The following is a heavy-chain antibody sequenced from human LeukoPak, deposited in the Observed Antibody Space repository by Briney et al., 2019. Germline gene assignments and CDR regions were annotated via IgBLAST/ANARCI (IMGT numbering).Heavy chain of an antibody. J-gene: IGHJ5*02. CDR2: ISGTGAGT. D-gene: IGHD3-10*01. Sequence: GGSLRLSCAASGFTFSSYAMGWVRQAPGKGLEWVSAISGTGAGTYYADSVKGRFTISRDNSKNTLYLQMNSLRAEDTAVYSCAKNGEVLSWFDPWGQGTLVTVSS. CDR1: GFTFSSYA. V-gene: IGHV3-23*01. CDR3: AKNGEVLSWFDP.